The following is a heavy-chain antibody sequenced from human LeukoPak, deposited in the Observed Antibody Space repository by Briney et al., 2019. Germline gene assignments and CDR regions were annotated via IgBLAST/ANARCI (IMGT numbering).Heavy chain of an antibody. CDR1: GFSSSGHG. D-gene: IGHD6-6*01. J-gene: IGHJ4*02. CDR3: ARGPNSNWSGLDF. Sequence: GGSLRLSCTASGFSSSGHGRHWARKLPGKGLVWGSRISPTGSTTSYADSVKGRFTVSRDNAKNTLYLQVNNLRAEDTAVYYCARGPNSNWSGLDFWGQGTLLTVSS. V-gene: IGHV3-74*01. CDR2: ISPTGSTT.